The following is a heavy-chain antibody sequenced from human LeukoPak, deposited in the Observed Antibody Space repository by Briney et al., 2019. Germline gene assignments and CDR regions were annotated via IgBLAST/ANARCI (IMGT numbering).Heavy chain of an antibody. J-gene: IGHJ4*02. Sequence: GESLKISCKGCGFSFTSYWIGWVRQMPGKGLEYLGIIYPSDSDTRYNPSFQGQVTISADKSISTAYLQWSSLKASDTAMYYCARRAWASSNWYFDYWGQGTLVTVSS. CDR2: IYPSDSDT. CDR1: GFSFTSYW. D-gene: IGHD4-11*01. CDR3: ARRAWASSNWYFDY. V-gene: IGHV5-51*01.